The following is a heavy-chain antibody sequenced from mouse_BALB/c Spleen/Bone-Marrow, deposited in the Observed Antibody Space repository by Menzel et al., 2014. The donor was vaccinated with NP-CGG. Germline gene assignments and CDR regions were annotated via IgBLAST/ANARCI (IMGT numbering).Heavy chain of an antibody. J-gene: IGHJ2*01. CDR2: IDPADGNT. CDR1: GFNIKDTY. D-gene: IGHD1-1*01. V-gene: IGHV14-3*02. CDR3: ANYYYGYYFDS. Sequence: EVQLQQSGAELVKPGASVKLSCTASGFNIKDTYMHWVKQRPEQCLEWIGRIDPADGNTKYDPKFQGKASITADTSSNPAYLQLSSLTSEDTAVYYCANYYYGYYFDSWGQGTTLTVSS.